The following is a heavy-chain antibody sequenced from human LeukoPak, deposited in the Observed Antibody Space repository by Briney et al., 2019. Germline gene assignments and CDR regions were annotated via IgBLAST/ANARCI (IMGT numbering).Heavy chain of an antibody. CDR1: GFTFSSYG. V-gene: IGHV3-64*02. J-gene: IGHJ3*01. CDR3: ARAFRPASDPHDFYDF. CDR2: ISPSGDRT. Sequence: GGSLRLSCAASGFTFSSYGMHWVRQASGKRLEYVSAISPSGDRTWYADSVKGRFTISRDNPKNTMYLQMGSLRPEDMGVYYCARAFRPASDPHDFYDFWGRGTTVTVSS. D-gene: IGHD3/OR15-3a*01.